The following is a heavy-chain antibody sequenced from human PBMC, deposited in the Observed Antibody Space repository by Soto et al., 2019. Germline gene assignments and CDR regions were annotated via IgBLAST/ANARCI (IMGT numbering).Heavy chain of an antibody. V-gene: IGHV1-3*01. CDR1: GYIFTNHA. CDR3: ATGIMTAEGRYFNH. J-gene: IGHJ1*01. CDR2: IDGGNGNT. D-gene: IGHD2-8*01. Sequence: QVQLVQSGAEVTKPGASVKVSCKASGYIFTNHAMHWVRQAPGQSLEWMGWIDGGNGNTKYSERLQGRVNITRDTSESTAYMEQNSLRSEDTALYFCATGIMTAEGRYFNHWGQGTLVSVS.